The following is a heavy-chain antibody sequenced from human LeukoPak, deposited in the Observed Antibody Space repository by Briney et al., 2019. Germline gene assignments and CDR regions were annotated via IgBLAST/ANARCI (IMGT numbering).Heavy chain of an antibody. V-gene: IGHV3-73*01. J-gene: IGHJ4*02. CDR2: VRTRSNSYAT. CDR3: TSLDYGHDY. CDR1: GFTFSVSA. Sequence: GGSLRLSCAASGFTFSVSAMHWVRQAPGKGLEWIGRVRTRSNSYATGYAESVKGSFTISRDDSKNMAYLQMNSLTSEDTAVYYCTSLDYGHDYWGQGTLVMVSS. D-gene: IGHD3-16*01.